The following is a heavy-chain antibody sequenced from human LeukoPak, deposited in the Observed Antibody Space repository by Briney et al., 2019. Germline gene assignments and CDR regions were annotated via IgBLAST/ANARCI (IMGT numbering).Heavy chain of an antibody. J-gene: IGHJ4*02. CDR2: IKQDGSEK. CDR1: GFTFSFYW. D-gene: IGHD3-22*01. CDR3: AKGGGAYYSDSSTYSAPFEH. Sequence: GGSLRLSCAASGFTFSFYWMSWVRQAPGKGLEWVANIKQDGSEKYYLDSVKGRFTISRDNAKNSLYLQMNSLRAEDTAVYYCAKGGGAYYSDSSTYSAPFEHWGQGTLVTVSS. V-gene: IGHV3-7*05.